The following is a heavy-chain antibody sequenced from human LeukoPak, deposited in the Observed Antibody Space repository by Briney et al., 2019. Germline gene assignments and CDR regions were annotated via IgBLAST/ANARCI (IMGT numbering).Heavy chain of an antibody. V-gene: IGHV1-2*02. Sequence: ASVKVSCKASGYTFTVYYMHWVRQAPGQGLEWMGWINPNSGGTNYAQKFQGRVTMTRDTSISTAYMELSRLRSDDTAVYYCAAGGIVVPPAAGNWGQGTLVTVSS. CDR1: GYTFTVYY. J-gene: IGHJ4*02. D-gene: IGHD2-2*01. CDR2: INPNSGGT. CDR3: AAGGIVVPPAAGN.